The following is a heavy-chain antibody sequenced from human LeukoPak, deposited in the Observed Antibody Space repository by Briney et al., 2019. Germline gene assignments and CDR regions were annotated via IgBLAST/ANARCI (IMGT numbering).Heavy chain of an antibody. Sequence: SETLSLTCAVYGGSFSGYYWSWIRQPPGKGLEWIGEINHSGSTNYNPSLKSRVTISVDTSKNQLSLKLSSVTAADTAVYYCARGLYDSSGFDYWGQGTLVTVSS. CDR3: ARGLYDSSGFDY. D-gene: IGHD3-22*01. V-gene: IGHV4-34*01. CDR2: INHSGST. J-gene: IGHJ4*02. CDR1: GGSFSGYY.